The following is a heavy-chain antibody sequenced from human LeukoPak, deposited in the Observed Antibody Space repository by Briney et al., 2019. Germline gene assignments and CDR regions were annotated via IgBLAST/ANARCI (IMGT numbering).Heavy chain of an antibody. Sequence: GGSLRLSCAASGFTFSSYAMSWVRQAPGKGLEWVSAINGSGGSTYYADSVKGRFTISRDNSKNTLYLQMNSLRAEDTAVYYCAKDLKRRYYNILTGYPFDYWGQGTLVTVSS. CDR1: GFTFSSYA. J-gene: IGHJ4*02. V-gene: IGHV3-23*01. CDR3: AKDLKRRYYNILTGYPFDY. CDR2: INGSGGST. D-gene: IGHD3-9*01.